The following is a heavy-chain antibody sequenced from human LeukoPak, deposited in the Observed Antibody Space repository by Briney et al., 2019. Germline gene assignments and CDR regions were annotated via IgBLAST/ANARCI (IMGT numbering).Heavy chain of an antibody. D-gene: IGHD1-26*01. CDR2: IYSSGST. V-gene: IGHV4-4*07. Sequence: SETLSLTCTVSGGSISSYYWSWIRPPAGKGLEWIGRIYSSGSTNYNPSLKSRVTMSVDTSRNQFSLKLSSVTAADTAMYYCARDYRGSYLGYYYYYMDVWGKGSTVTVSS. J-gene: IGHJ6*03. CDR3: ARDYRGSYLGYYYYYMDV. CDR1: GGSISSYY.